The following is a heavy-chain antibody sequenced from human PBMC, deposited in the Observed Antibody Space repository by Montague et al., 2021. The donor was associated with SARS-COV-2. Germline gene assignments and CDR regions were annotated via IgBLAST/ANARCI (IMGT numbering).Heavy chain of an antibody. Sequence: SETLSLTCAVYGGSFSGYHWNWIRQPPGKGLEWIGEINHGGITNYNPSLKSRLTISADTSKNQFSLKLTSVAAADTAVYYCARLRDGVVPSPILGVGPYYSYYCMDVWGKGTTVTVSS. V-gene: IGHV4-34*01. CDR3: ARLRDGVVPSPILGVGPYYSYYCMDV. CDR2: INHGGIT. CDR1: GGSFSGYH. J-gene: IGHJ6*03. D-gene: IGHD3-10*01.